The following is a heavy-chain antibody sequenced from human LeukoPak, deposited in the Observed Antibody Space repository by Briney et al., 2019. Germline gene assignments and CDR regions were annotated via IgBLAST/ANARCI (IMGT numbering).Heavy chain of an antibody. CDR2: IYYSGST. CDR1: GGSISSSSYY. V-gene: IGHV4-39*01. J-gene: IGHJ4*02. CDR3: ARSPILVVAATHFDY. Sequence: SETLSPTCTVSGGSISSSSYYWGWIRQPPGKGLEWIGSIYYSGSTYYNPSLKSRVTISVDTSKNQFSLKLSSVTAADTAVYYCARSPILVVAATHFDYWGQGTLVTVSS. D-gene: IGHD2-15*01.